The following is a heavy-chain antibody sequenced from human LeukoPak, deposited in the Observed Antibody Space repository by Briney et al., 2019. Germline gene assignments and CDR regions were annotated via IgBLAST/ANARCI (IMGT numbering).Heavy chain of an antibody. V-gene: IGHV3-30*02. D-gene: IGHD3-10*01. Sequence: GGSLRLSCAASGFTFSYYGMHWVRQAPGKGPEWVAFIRNDGSNKYYADSVKGRFTISRDNSENTLYLQMNSLRAEDTAVYYCASLLVGAPVDYWGQGTLVTVSS. CDR3: ASLLVGAPVDY. CDR2: IRNDGSNK. J-gene: IGHJ4*02. CDR1: GFTFSYYG.